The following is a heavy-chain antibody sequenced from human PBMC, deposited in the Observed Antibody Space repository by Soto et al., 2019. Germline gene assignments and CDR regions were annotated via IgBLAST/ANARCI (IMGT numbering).Heavy chain of an antibody. CDR3: AKDLANDSSGYYAAFDI. CDR2: ISGSGGST. V-gene: IGHV3-23*01. Sequence: EVQLLESGGGLVQPGGSLRLSCAASGFTFSSYAMSWVRQAPGKGLEWVSAISGSGGSTYYADSVKGRFTISRDNSKTTLYLQMNSLRAEDTAVYYCAKDLANDSSGYYAAFDIWGKGTMVTVSS. CDR1: GFTFSSYA. D-gene: IGHD3-22*01. J-gene: IGHJ3*02.